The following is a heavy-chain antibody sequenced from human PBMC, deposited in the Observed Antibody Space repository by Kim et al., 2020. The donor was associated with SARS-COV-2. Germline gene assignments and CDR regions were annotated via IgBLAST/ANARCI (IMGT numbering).Heavy chain of an antibody. CDR2: IYSSGSS. CDR3: ARAALNNAWYRWFYP. CDR1: GGSLSSSSYY. Sequence: SETLSLTCTVSGGSLSSSSYYWGWVRQPPGKGPEWIASIYSSGSSFYNPSLKSRATISVDTSKDQFSLRLSSVTAADTAVYYCARAALNNAWYRWFYPWGQGTLVTVSS. J-gene: IGHJ5*02. V-gene: IGHV4-39*01. D-gene: IGHD6-13*01.